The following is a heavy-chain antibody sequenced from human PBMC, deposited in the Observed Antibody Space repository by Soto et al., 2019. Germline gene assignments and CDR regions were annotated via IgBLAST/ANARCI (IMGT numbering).Heavy chain of an antibody. CDR1: GFSLGSYW. V-gene: IGHV3-7*05. D-gene: IGHD2-8*01. J-gene: IGHJ3*02. CDR2: IKKDGSRT. Sequence: EAQLVESGGGLVQPGGSLRLSCEASGFSLGSYWMTWVRQAPGKGLEWVANIKKDGSRTSYLDSVRGRFTISRDNVGNSLSLQMDSLRAEETGLYFCARDVSPGTSTLYLDAFDIWGQGTMVTVSS. CDR3: ARDVSPGTSTLYLDAFDI.